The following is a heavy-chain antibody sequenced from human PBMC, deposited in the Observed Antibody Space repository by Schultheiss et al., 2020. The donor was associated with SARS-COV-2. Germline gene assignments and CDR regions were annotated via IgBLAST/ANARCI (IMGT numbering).Heavy chain of an antibody. CDR1: GFTFSSYA. Sequence: GGSLRLSCAASGFTFSSYAMSWVRQAPGKGLEWVSAISGSGGSTYYADSVKGRFTISRDNSKNTLYLQMNSLRPEDMAVYYCVRNHCSSTSCIENYWGQGTLVTVSS. D-gene: IGHD2-2*01. CDR3: VRNHCSSTSCIENY. J-gene: IGHJ4*02. CDR2: ISGSGGST. V-gene: IGHV3-23*01.